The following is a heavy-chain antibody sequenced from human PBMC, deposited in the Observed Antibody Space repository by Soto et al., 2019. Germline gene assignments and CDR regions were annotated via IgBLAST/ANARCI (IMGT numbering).Heavy chain of an antibody. CDR1: GYSFTSYA. Sequence: QVHLVQSGAEVKKPGASVKVSCETSGYSFTSYAIHWVRKAPGQRLEWMGWINVGNTKSIYSQKLQGRVTITRDRSARTAYMELSSLRFEDTAVYYCARAGYNSGWDYYFDYWGQGTLVTVTS. J-gene: IGHJ4*02. V-gene: IGHV1-3*01. CDR3: ARAGYNSGWDYYFDY. D-gene: IGHD6-19*01. CDR2: INVGNTKS.